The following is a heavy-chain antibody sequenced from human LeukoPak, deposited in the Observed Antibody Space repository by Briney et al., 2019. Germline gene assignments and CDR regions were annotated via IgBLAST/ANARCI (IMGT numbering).Heavy chain of an antibody. CDR1: GFTFDDCG. CDR2: INWNGGST. V-gene: IGHV3-20*04. Sequence: GGSLRLSCAASGFTFDDCGMSWVRQAPGKGLEWVSGINWNGGSTGYADSVKGRFTISRDNAKNSLYLQMNSLRAEDTALYYCAKGRAGNYYYDSSDYWGQGTLVTVSS. CDR3: AKGRAGNYYYDSSDY. D-gene: IGHD3-22*01. J-gene: IGHJ4*02.